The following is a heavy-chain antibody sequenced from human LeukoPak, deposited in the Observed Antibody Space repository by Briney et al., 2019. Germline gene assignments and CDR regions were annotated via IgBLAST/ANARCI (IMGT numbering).Heavy chain of an antibody. CDR1: GYSFTSYW. V-gene: IGHV5-51*01. Sequence: AGESLQISCQGSGYSFTSYWIGWVRQMPGKGLEWMGIIYPGDSDTRYSPSFQGQVTISADKSISTAYLQWSSLKASDTAMYYCARLARPRIAVAGPLTPMDVWGKGITVTVSS. J-gene: IGHJ6*04. CDR3: ARLARPRIAVAGPLTPMDV. CDR2: IYPGDSDT. D-gene: IGHD6-19*01.